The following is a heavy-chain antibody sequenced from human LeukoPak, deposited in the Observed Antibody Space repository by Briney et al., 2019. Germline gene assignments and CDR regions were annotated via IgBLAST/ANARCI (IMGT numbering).Heavy chain of an antibody. J-gene: IGHJ4*02. CDR3: AITPGRLSYFDY. Sequence: GGSLGLSCATSGFTFSSYTMNWVRQAPGKGLEWVSSISSGNNYIYYADSVKGRFTISRDNAKNSLSLQMNSLGAEDTAVYYCAITPGRLSYFDYWGQGTLVTVSS. D-gene: IGHD3-10*01. V-gene: IGHV3-21*01. CDR2: ISSGNNYI. CDR1: GFTFSSYT.